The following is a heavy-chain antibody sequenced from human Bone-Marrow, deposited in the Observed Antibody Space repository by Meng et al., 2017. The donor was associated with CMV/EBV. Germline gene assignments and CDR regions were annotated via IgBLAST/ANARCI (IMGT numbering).Heavy chain of an antibody. CDR3: ARRYSSGWYDH. V-gene: IGHV4-61*01. D-gene: IGHD6-19*01. Sequence: SETLSLTCTVSGGSVGDGSYYWSWIRQPPGKGLEWIGYIYYTTSANFNPSLKSRVTISVDTSKNQFSLKLRSVTAADTAVYYCARRYSSGWYDHWGQGTRVTVSS. CDR2: IYYTTSA. J-gene: IGHJ4*02. CDR1: GGSVGDGSYY.